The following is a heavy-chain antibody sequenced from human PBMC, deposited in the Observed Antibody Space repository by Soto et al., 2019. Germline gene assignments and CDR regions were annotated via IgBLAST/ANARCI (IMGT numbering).Heavy chain of an antibody. V-gene: IGHV3-23*01. D-gene: IGHD5-12*01. CDR2: ISGSGGST. J-gene: IGHJ6*03. CDR1: GFTFSNYA. Sequence: GGSLRLSCAASGFTFSNYAMSWVRQAPGKGLEWVSAISGSGGSTYYADSVKGRFTISRDNSKNTLYLQMNSLRAEDTAVYYCAKKMGMDIVATLRLRYYYYMDVWGKGTTVTVSS. CDR3: AKKMGMDIVATLRLRYYYYMDV.